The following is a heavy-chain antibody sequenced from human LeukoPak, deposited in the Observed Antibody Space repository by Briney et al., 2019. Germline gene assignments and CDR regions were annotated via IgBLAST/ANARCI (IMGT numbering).Heavy chain of an antibody. CDR3: ARLYYDSSGYYQICCFDY. D-gene: IGHD3-22*01. V-gene: IGHV4-34*01. CDR1: GGSFSGYY. J-gene: IGHJ4*02. Sequence: PSETLSLTCAVYGGSFSGYYWSWIRQPPGKGLEWIGSIYYSGSTYYNPSLKSRVTISVDTSKNQFSLNLSSVTAADTAVYYCARLYYDSSGYYQICCFDYWGQGTLVTVSS. CDR2: IYYSGST.